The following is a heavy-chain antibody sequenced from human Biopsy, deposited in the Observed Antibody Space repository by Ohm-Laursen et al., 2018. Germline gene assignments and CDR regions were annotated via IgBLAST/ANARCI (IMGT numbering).Heavy chain of an antibody. CDR3: ATDGAGSYNEN. D-gene: IGHD3-10*01. V-gene: IGHV3-11*01. CDR1: GFTFGDYY. J-gene: IGHJ4*02. CDR2: ISGSGVTK. Sequence: SLRLSCAASGFTFGDYYMSWIRQAPGKGLEWLSYISGSGVTKMYADSVKGRFTVSRDNAKNSLYLEMNNLTVEDTAVYYYATDGAGSYNENWGQGTLVSVSS.